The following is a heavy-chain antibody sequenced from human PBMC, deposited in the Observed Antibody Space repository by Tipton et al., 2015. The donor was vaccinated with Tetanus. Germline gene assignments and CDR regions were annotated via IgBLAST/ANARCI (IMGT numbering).Heavy chain of an antibody. D-gene: IGHD3-3*01. CDR2: IYYNGTT. J-gene: IGHJ3*01. CDR3: ARRIPVFGVVIIDAFDL. V-gene: IGHV4-59*01. Sequence: TLSLTCTVSGGSISGYYWTWIRQPPGKGLEWIGYIYYNGTTSYNPSLKSRVTTSVDTSKNQFSLKLSSVTAADTAVYYCARRIPVFGVVIIDAFDLWAQGTMVTVSS. CDR1: GGSISGYY.